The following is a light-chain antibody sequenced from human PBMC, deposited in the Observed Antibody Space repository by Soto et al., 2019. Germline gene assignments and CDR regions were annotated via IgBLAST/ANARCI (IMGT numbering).Light chain of an antibody. Sequence: EIVLTQSPGTLSLSPGERATLSCRASQSVSSSSLAWYQHKPGQAPRLLIYCASSRATGIPDRFSGSGSGTEFSLTISRLQPEDFAVYYCLQFDNSPLYTFGQGTKLEIK. CDR3: LQFDNSPLYT. J-gene: IGKJ2*01. CDR2: CAS. CDR1: QSVSSSS. V-gene: IGKV3-20*01.